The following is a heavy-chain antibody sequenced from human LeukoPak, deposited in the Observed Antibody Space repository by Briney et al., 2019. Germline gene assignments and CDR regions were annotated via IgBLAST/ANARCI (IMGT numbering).Heavy chain of an antibody. D-gene: IGHD6-19*01. CDR2: ISDSSGHT. CDR3: AKDGVWQSYYFDY. V-gene: IGHV3-23*01. Sequence: GGSLRLSCAASGFTFSSYAMSWVRQAPGKGLEWVSSISDSSGHTYYADSVRGRFTTSRDNSKNTVFLQMNSLRAEDTAIYYCAKDGVWQSYYFDYWGQGTLVTVSS. CDR1: GFTFSSYA. J-gene: IGHJ4*02.